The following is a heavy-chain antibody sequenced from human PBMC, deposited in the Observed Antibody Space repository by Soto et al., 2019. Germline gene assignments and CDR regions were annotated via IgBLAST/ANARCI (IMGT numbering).Heavy chain of an antibody. D-gene: IGHD2-2*01. Sequence: QVQLVQSGAEVKKPGSSVKVSCKASGGTFSSYAISWVRQAPGQGLEWMGGIIPIFGTANYAQKFQGRVTITADESTSTAYMELSSLRSDDTAVYYCARAGFCSSTSCFSSSYYYYGMDVWGQGTTVTVSS. CDR2: IIPIFGTA. V-gene: IGHV1-69*01. CDR3: ARAGFCSSTSCFSSSYYYYGMDV. J-gene: IGHJ6*02. CDR1: GGTFSSYA.